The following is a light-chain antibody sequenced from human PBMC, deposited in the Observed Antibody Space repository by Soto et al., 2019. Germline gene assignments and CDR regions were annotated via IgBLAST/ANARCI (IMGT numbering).Light chain of an antibody. CDR1: SSDVGGYNY. Sequence: QSVLTQPPSASGSPGQSVTISCTGTSSDVGGYNYVSWYQQHPGKAPKLMIYGVSKRPSGVPDRFSGSKSGNTASLTVSGLQAEDEADYYCSSYAGSNTYVVFGGGTKVTVL. J-gene: IGLJ2*01. CDR2: GVS. V-gene: IGLV2-8*01. CDR3: SSYAGSNTYVV.